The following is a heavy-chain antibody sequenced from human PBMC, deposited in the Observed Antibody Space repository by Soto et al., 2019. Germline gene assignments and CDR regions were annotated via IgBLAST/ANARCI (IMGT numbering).Heavy chain of an antibody. D-gene: IGHD2-2*01. CDR3: ARQPECTSNVDY. Sequence: QLQLQESGPGLVRSSETLSLTCSVSGASISTSSDFWGWSRQAPGKGLEWIGTIYQSGTTRLNPPRKSRGSIFVDRAKNQFSLELNSATVADRAVYYCARQPECTSNVDYWGQGILVTVSS. V-gene: IGHV4-39*01. CDR2: IYQSGTT. CDR1: GASISTSSDF. J-gene: IGHJ4*02.